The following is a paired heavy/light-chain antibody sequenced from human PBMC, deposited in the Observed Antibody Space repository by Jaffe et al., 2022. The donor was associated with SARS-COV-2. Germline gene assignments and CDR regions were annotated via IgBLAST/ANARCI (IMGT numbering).Light chain of an antibody. CDR3: QQYGSSPVT. J-gene: IGKJ3*01. Sequence: EIVLTQSPGTLSLSPGERATLSCRASQSVSSSYLAWYQQKPGQAPRLLIYGASSRATGIPDRFSGSGSGTDFTLTISRLEPEDFAVYYCQQYGSSPVTFGPGTKVDIK. CDR2: GAS. CDR1: QSVSSSY. V-gene: IGKV3-20*01.
Heavy chain of an antibody. D-gene: IGHD3-3*01. CDR1: GYTLTELS. Sequence: QVQLVQSGAEVKKPGASVKVSCKVSGYTLTELSMHWVRQAPGKGLEWMGGFDPEDGETIYAQKFQGRVTMTEDTSTDTAYMELSSLRSEDTAVYYCATVPVGISYDFWSGYWFDYWGQGTLVTVSS. CDR2: FDPEDGET. CDR3: ATVPVGISYDFWSGYWFDY. V-gene: IGHV1-24*01. J-gene: IGHJ4*02.